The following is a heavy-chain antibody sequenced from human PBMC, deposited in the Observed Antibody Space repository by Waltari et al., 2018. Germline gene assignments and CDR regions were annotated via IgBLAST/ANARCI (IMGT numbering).Heavy chain of an antibody. CDR1: GYSISSGYY. V-gene: IGHV4-38-2*01. Sequence: VQLQESGPGLVKPSETLSLTCAVSGYSISSGYYWGWIRQPPGKGLEWIGSIYHSGSTYYNPSLKSRVTISVDTSKNQFSLKLSSVTAADTAVYYCARQEDDYGDPYYFDYWGQGTLVTVSS. J-gene: IGHJ4*02. CDR2: IYHSGST. D-gene: IGHD4-17*01. CDR3: ARQEDDYGDPYYFDY.